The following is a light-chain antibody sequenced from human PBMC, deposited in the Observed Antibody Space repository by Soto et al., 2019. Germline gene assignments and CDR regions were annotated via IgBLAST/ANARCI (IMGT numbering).Light chain of an antibody. CDR2: SNN. Sequence: QSVLTQPPSASGTPGQRVTISCSGSSSNIGSNTVNWYQQLPGTAPKLLIYSNNQRPSGVPDRFSGSKSGTSASLAISGLQSEDDADYSCAAWDDSLNGYVFRTGTKVTVL. CDR3: AAWDDSLNGYV. V-gene: IGLV1-44*01. CDR1: SSNIGSNT. J-gene: IGLJ1*01.